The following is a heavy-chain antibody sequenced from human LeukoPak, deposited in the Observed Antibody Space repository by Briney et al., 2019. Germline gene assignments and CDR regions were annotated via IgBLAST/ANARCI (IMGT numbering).Heavy chain of an antibody. Sequence: SQTLSLTCTVSGGSISSGGYYWSWIRQPPGKGLEWIGYIYHSGSTYYNPSLKSRVTISADRSKNQFSLKLSSVTAADTAVYYCARDSGAFDIWGQGTMVTVSS. CDR3: ARDSGAFDI. CDR2: IYHSGST. V-gene: IGHV4-30-2*01. CDR1: GGSISSGGYY. J-gene: IGHJ3*02.